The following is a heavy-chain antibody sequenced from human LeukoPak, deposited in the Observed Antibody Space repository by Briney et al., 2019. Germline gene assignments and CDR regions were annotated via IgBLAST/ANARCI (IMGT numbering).Heavy chain of an antibody. CDR2: IGPHSTFT. CDR3: VREGEGPLSKDFDY. J-gene: IGHJ4*02. CDR1: GFTFIDHY. V-gene: IGHV1-2*02. Sequence: GASVKVSCKSSGFTFIDHYIHWVRQGPGQGLEWMGYIGPHSTFTSSPQEFQGRVTMTRDASMSTAYMELTRLTSDDTAVYYCVREGEGPLSKDFDYWGQGTLVTVSS. D-gene: IGHD2-21*01.